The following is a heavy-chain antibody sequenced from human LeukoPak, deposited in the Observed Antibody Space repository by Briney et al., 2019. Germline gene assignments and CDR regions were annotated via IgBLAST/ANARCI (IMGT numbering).Heavy chain of an antibody. CDR1: GISLRNYA. CDR2: LRGNDET. J-gene: IGHJ4*02. Sequence: GGSLRLSCAASGISLRNYAMSWVRQAPARGPEWVSSLRGNDETFYADSVKGRFTLSRDDSGNTVYLQLNNLRVEDTAIYYCARASWVSDPDAVRWGQGTQVTVSS. CDR3: ARASWVSDPDAVR. V-gene: IGHV3-23*01. D-gene: IGHD3-10*01.